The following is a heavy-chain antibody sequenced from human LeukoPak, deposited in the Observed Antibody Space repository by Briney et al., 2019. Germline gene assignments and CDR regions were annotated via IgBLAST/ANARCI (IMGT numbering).Heavy chain of an antibody. V-gene: IGHV1-3*03. CDR1: GYTFTSYA. D-gene: IGHD3-22*01. Sequence: ASVKVSCKASGYTFTSYAMHWVRQAPGQRLEWMGWINAGNGNTKYSQEFQGRVTITRDTSASTAYMELSSLRSEDMAVYYCARGYYYEPSGYFDYWGQGTLVTVSS. CDR3: ARGYYYEPSGYFDY. CDR2: INAGNGNT. J-gene: IGHJ4*02.